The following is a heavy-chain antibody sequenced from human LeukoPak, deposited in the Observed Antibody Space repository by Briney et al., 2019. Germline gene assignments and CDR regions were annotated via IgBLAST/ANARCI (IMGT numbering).Heavy chain of an antibody. CDR2: ITGSGGTT. Sequence: QTGGSLRLSCAASGFTFSSYAMSWVRQAPGKGLEWVSGITGSGGTTHHADSVKGRFTISRDNSKNSLYLQMNSLRAEDTAVYYCAGAKRGYSYGYYHYFDYWGQGTLVTVSS. CDR1: GFTFSSYA. J-gene: IGHJ4*02. V-gene: IGHV3-23*01. CDR3: AGAKRGYSYGYYHYFDY. D-gene: IGHD5-18*01.